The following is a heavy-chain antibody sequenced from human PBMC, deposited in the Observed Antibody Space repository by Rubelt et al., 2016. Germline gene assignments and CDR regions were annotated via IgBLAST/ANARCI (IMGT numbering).Heavy chain of an antibody. Sequence: QVQLVQSGAEVKKPGASVKVSCKASGYTFTGYYMHWVRQAPGQGLEWMGWINPTSGGTNYAQKVQGRVPMTGDTSTSTAYMELSRLGSDDTAVYYCARFAIGGHSSGYLFDYWGQGTLVTVSS. CDR3: ARFAIGGHSSGYLFDY. CDR2: INPTSGGT. V-gene: IGHV1-2*02. CDR1: GYTFTGYY. J-gene: IGHJ4*02. D-gene: IGHD3-22*01.